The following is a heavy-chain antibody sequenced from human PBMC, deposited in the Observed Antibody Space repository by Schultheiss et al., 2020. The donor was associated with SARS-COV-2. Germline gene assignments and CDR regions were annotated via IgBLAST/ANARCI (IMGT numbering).Heavy chain of an antibody. D-gene: IGHD6-19*01. V-gene: IGHV4-31*03. CDR1: GASISSGTYY. CDR3: ARELVGSAAH. Sequence: SETLSLTCTVSGASISSGTYYWSWIRQHPGEGLEWIGYIHDSGSTYYNSSLRSRATISLDTSKNQFSLKIGSVTAADTAVYYCARELVGSAAHWGRGTLVTVSS. J-gene: IGHJ1*01. CDR2: IHDSGST.